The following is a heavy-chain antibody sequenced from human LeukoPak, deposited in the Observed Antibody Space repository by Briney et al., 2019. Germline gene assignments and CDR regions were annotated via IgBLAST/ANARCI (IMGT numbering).Heavy chain of an antibody. CDR1: GYTLTELS. J-gene: IGHJ6*02. CDR3: ATPQHYDFWSGYLQSYYYYGMDV. D-gene: IGHD3-3*01. CDR2: FDPEDGEA. V-gene: IGHV1-24*01. Sequence: GASVKVSCKVSGYTLTELSMHWVRQAPGKGLEWMGGFDPEDGEAIYAQKFQGRVTMTRDTSTSTVYMELSSLRSEDTAVYYCATPQHYDFWSGYLQSYYYYGMDVWGQGTTVTVSS.